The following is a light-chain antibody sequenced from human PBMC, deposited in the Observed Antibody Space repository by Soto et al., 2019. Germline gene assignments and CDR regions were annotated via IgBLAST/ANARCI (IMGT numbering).Light chain of an antibody. V-gene: IGKV3-15*01. CDR3: QQFNNWPIT. Sequence: EIVMTQSPATLSVSPGEGATLSCRASQSVSSDLAWYQQKPGQAPRLLIYDASTRATGIPARFSGSGSGTEFTLTISSLQSEDFAVYHCQQFNNWPITFGQGTRLEIK. J-gene: IGKJ5*01. CDR1: QSVSSD. CDR2: DAS.